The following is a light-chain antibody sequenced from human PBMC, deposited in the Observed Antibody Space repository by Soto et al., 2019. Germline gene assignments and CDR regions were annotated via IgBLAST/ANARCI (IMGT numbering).Light chain of an antibody. CDR2: GAS. J-gene: IGKJ4*01. V-gene: IGKV3-15*01. CDR3: QPYNNWPLT. Sequence: EIVMTQSPATLSVSPGERATLSCRASQSVSSNLAWYQQKPGQAPRLLIYGASTRATDIPARFSGSGSGTEFTLTISSLQSEDFAVYYCQPYNNWPLTFGGGTKVEIK. CDR1: QSVSSN.